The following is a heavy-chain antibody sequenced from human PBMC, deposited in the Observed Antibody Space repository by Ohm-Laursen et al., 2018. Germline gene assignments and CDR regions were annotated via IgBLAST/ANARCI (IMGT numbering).Heavy chain of an antibody. CDR2: IKQDGSEK. CDR3: ARDGSGGSCLGDY. J-gene: IGHJ4*02. D-gene: IGHD2-15*01. Sequence: GSLRLSCTASGFTFSSYWMSWVRQAPGKGLEWVANIKQDGSEKYYVDSVKGRFTISRDNAKNSLYLQMNSLRAEDTAVYYCARDGSGGSCLGDYWGQGTLVTVSS. V-gene: IGHV3-7*01. CDR1: GFTFSSYW.